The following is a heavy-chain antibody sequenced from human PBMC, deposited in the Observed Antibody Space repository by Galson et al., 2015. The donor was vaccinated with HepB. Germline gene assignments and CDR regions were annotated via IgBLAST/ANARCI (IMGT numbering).Heavy chain of an antibody. CDR1: GFAFTNYA. Sequence: SLRLSCAASGFAFTNYAMNWVRQAPGRGPEWVSEITGSGDNTDYADSVKGRFTVSRDNSKNTLYLQMNSLRAEDTAVYYCAKEFYYDNSGYYGDAFDIWGQGTTVTVSS. CDR3: AKEFYYDNSGYYGDAFDI. D-gene: IGHD3-22*01. V-gene: IGHV3-23*01. CDR2: ITGSGDNT. J-gene: IGHJ3*02.